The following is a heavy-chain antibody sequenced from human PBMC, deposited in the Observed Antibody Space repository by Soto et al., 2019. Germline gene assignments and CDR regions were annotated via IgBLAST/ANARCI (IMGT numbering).Heavy chain of an antibody. J-gene: IGHJ5*02. CDR2: ISYDGSNK. Sequence: QVQLVESGGGVVQPGRSLRLSCAASGFTFSSYAMHWVRQAPGKGLEWVAVISYDGSNKYYADSVKGRFTISRDNSKNTQYLQMNSLRAEDSAVYYCARDPTPFTTVGTPCWLDPWGQGTLVTVSS. V-gene: IGHV3-30-3*01. CDR3: ARDPTPFTTVGTPCWLDP. CDR1: GFTFSSYA. D-gene: IGHD4-17*01.